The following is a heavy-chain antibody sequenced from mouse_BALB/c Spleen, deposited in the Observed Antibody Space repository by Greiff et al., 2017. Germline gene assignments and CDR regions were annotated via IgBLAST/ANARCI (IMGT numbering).Heavy chain of an antibody. J-gene: IGHJ2*01. CDR1: GFTFSSYA. Sequence: EVKLMESGGGLVKPGGSLKLSCAASGFTFSSYAMSWVRQTPEKRLEWVATISSGGSYTYYPDSVKGRFTISRDNAKNTLYLQMSSLRSEDTAMYYCARHGLITTVVAFDYWGQGTTLTVSS. CDR2: ISSGGSYT. D-gene: IGHD1-1*01. V-gene: IGHV5-9-3*01. CDR3: ARHGLITTVVAFDY.